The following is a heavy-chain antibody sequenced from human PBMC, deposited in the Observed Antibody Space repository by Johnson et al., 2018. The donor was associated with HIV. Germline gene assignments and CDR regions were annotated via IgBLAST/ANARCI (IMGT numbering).Heavy chain of an antibody. CDR2: IGTAGDT. D-gene: IGHD3-16*01. CDR3: ARGRGALDI. V-gene: IGHV3-13*01. Sequence: EVQLVESGGGLVQPGGSLRLSCAASGFTFSSYDMHWVRQATGKGLEWVSAIGTAGDTYYPGSVKGRFTISRDNAKNSLYLQMNSLRAEDTALYFCARGRGALDIWGHGTKVTVSS. CDR1: GFTFSSYD. J-gene: IGHJ3*02.